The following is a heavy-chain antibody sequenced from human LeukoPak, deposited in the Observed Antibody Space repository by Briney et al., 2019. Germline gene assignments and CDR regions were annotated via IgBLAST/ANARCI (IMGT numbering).Heavy chain of an antibody. CDR1: GFMFNTYS. CDR3: ASRDKGYYYGMDV. Sequence: GGSLRLSCAASGFMFNTYSMSWVRQAPGKGPEWLSAISGSGGGIYYADSVKGRFTISRDNSKNTLYLQMNSLRAEDTAVYYCASRDKGYYYGMDVWGQATTVTVCS. V-gene: IGHV3-23*01. D-gene: IGHD5-24*01. J-gene: IGHJ6*02. CDR2: ISGSGGGI.